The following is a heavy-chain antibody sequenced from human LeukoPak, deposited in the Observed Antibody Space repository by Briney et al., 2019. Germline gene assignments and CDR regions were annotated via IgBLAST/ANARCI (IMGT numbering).Heavy chain of an antibody. J-gene: IGHJ4*02. CDR2: INTDGSTT. CDR1: GFTFSTYW. Sequence: GGSLRLSCAASGFTFSTYWMHWVRQSPGKGLVWVSRINTDGSTTSYADSVKGRFTISRDNAKNTLYLQMNSLTAEDTAVYYCANAGTMKAAADSWGQGTLVTVSS. V-gene: IGHV3-74*01. CDR3: ANAGTMKAAADS. D-gene: IGHD6-13*01.